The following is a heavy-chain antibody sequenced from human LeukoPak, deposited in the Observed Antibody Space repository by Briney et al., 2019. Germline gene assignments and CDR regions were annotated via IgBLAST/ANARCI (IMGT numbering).Heavy chain of an antibody. CDR1: GFTFDDYA. Sequence: PSGGSLRLSCAASGFTFDDYAMHWVRQAPGKGLEWVSLISGDGACTYYADSVKGRFTISRDNSKNSLYLQMNSLRTEDTALYYCAKDRDDYYDSSAYRNYFDYWGQGTLVTVSS. J-gene: IGHJ4*02. D-gene: IGHD3-22*01. CDR3: AKDRDDYYDSSAYRNYFDY. CDR2: ISGDGACT. V-gene: IGHV3-43*02.